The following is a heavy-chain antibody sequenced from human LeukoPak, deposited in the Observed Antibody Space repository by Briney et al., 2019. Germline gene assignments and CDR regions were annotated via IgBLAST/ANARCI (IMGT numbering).Heavy chain of an antibody. CDR2: INWNGSGA. V-gene: IGHV3-20*04. CDR3: ARYLRKLYGRGGDYYFYMDV. D-gene: IGHD4-17*01. Sequence: PGGSLRLSCAASGFTFDDYGMSWVRHVPGKGLEGVSGINWNGSGAGYADSVKGRFTISRDNAQNSLYLQMNSLKAEDTALFYCARYLRKLYGRGGDYYFYMDVWGKGTTVTVSS. CDR1: GFTFDDYG. J-gene: IGHJ6*03.